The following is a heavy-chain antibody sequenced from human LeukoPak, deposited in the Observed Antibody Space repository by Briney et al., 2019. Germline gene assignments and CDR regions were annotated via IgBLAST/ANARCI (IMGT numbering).Heavy chain of an antibody. Sequence: DPGGSLRLSCAGSGFTFSNYEMHWVRQVTGGGLEWVSAIGIGGDTFYTGSVKGRFTISRENAKNSFFLQMNSLSAGDTALYYCVRERSGTSSDGFDIWGQGTMVTVSS. CDR1: GFTFSNYE. D-gene: IGHD1-26*01. CDR3: VRERSGTSSDGFDI. J-gene: IGHJ3*02. CDR2: IGIGGDT. V-gene: IGHV3-13*01.